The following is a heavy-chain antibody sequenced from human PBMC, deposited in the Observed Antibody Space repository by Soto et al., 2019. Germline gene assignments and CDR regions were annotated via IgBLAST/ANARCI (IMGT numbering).Heavy chain of an antibody. V-gene: IGHV4-34*01. CDR2: INHSGST. Sequence: SDTLSLTCAVYCGSFSGYYWSWIRQPPGKGLEWIGEINHSGSTNYNPSLKSRVTISVDTSKNQFSLKLSSVTAADTAVYYCARGGTRITMVRGAKVLDVWGQGTTVTVSS. D-gene: IGHD3-10*01. J-gene: IGHJ6*02. CDR1: CGSFSGYY. CDR3: ARGGTRITMVRGAKVLDV.